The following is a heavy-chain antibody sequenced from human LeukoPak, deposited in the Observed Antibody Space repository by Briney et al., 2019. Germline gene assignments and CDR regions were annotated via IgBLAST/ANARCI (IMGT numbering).Heavy chain of an antibody. V-gene: IGHV3-48*03. Sequence: GGSLRLSCAASGFTFSSYEMNWVRQAPGKGLEWVSYISSSGSTIYYAGSVKGRFTISRDNAKNSLYLQMNSLRAEDTAVYYCARAPAYDFWSGYYPRPFDYWGQGTLVTVSS. CDR3: ARAPAYDFWSGYYPRPFDY. CDR2: ISSSGSTI. J-gene: IGHJ4*02. D-gene: IGHD3-3*01. CDR1: GFTFSSYE.